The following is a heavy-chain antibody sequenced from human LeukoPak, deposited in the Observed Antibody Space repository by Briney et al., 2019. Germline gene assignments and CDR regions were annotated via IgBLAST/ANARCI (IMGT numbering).Heavy chain of an antibody. CDR3: ARAPMGAAALY. CDR1: GFTFTNFD. Sequence: ASVKVSCKASGFTFTNFDINWVRQAPGQGLEWMGWMNPVSGNAGSAQKFQGRVTLTRDTSISTAYMELSSLRSDDTAFYYCARAPMGAAALYWGQGTLVAVSS. D-gene: IGHD6-13*01. CDR2: MNPVSGNA. V-gene: IGHV1-8*01. J-gene: IGHJ4*02.